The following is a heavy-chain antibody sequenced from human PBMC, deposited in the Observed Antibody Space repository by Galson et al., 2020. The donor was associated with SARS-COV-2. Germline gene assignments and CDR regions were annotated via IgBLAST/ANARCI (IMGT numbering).Heavy chain of an antibody. CDR2: IYSEGSST. V-gene: IGHV3-74*01. CDR1: GFTFSSYW. Sequence: GGSLRLSCAAAGFTFSSYWMHWVRQAPGKGLVWVSRIYSEGSSTSYADSVKGRFTISGDNAKNTLYLQMNSLRAEDTAVYYCARGDMGNDYFDYWGQGTLVTVSS. CDR3: ARGDMGNDYFDY. D-gene: IGHD7-27*01. J-gene: IGHJ4*02.